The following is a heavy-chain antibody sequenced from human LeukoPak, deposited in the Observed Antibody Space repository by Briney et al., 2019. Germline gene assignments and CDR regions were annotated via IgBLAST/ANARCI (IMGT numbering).Heavy chain of an antibody. CDR1: GFTFTNYA. Sequence: GGSLRLSCAASGFTFTNYAMHWVRQAPGKGLEFVAAINRDGDGTYYGNSVKGRFTISRDTSKNTLFLQMDSLRPDDTSVYYCARDKRNSNGWYATFDYWGQGTLVTVSS. CDR3: ARDKRNSNGWYATFDY. D-gene: IGHD6-19*01. CDR2: INRDGDGT. V-gene: IGHV3-64*01. J-gene: IGHJ4*02.